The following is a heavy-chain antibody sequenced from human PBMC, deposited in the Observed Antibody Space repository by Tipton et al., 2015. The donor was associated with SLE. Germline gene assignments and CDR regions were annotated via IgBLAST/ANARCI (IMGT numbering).Heavy chain of an antibody. Sequence: TLSLTCEVYGESFRSPGKGLEWIREINHNHIGSTNYNPSLKSRVTISVDTSKIYFSLRLSPVTAADTAVYYCGRSVLPYYFDSSHNREDAFDIWGQGTMVTVSS. CDR2: INHNHIGST. D-gene: IGHD3-22*01. J-gene: IGHJ3*02. CDR1: GESFRS. CDR3: GRSVLPYYFDSSHNREDAFDI. V-gene: IGHV4-34*01.